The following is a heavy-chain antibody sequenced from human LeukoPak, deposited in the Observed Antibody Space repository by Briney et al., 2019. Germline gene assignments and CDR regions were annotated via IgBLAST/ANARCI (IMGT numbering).Heavy chain of an antibody. D-gene: IGHD6-13*01. V-gene: IGHV4-4*07. Sequence: KSSETLSLTCTVSGGYTGSHYWSWIRQPAGKGLEWIGRISPSGTTHYNPSLKSRVTMSLDTSKSQFSLRLKSLTAADTAVYYCARQIIRGQYLVHFDYWSQGTLVTVSS. CDR1: GGYTGSHY. CDR2: ISPSGTT. CDR3: ARQIIRGQYLVHFDY. J-gene: IGHJ4*02.